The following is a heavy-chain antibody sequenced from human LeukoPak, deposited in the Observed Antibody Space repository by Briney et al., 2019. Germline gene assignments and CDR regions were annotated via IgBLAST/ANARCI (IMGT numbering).Heavy chain of an antibody. Sequence: PGGSLRLSCAASGFTFSDYGLHWVRQAPGKGLEWLSFISSNKNTKNYADSVKGRFTISRDNSKTTLYVQMNSLRAEDTAVYYCAKSFLPGSPLFAPWGKETRSPSPQ. CDR1: GFTFSDYG. CDR3: AKSFLPGSPLFAP. J-gene: IGHJ5*02. V-gene: IGHV3-33*05. CDR2: ISSNKNTK. D-gene: IGHD3-9*01.